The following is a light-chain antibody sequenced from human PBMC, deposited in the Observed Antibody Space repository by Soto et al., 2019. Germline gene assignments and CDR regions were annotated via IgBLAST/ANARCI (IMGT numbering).Light chain of an antibody. CDR3: QQYGNSVFT. V-gene: IGKV3-20*01. Sequence: EIVLTQSPGTLSLSPGERATLSCRASQSVSSNYLAWYQQKPGQPPRFLIYGASTRATGIPDRFSGSGSGTDCTLTISRLEHEDFSVYYCQQYGNSVFTFGPGTKVDIK. J-gene: IGKJ3*01. CDR1: QSVSSNY. CDR2: GAS.